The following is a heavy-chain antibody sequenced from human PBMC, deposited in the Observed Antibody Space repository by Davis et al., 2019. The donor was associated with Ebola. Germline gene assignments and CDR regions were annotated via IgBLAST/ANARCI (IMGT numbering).Heavy chain of an antibody. CDR1: GFTFSSYA. CDR2: IITGGST. Sequence: GGSLRLSCAASGFTFSSYAMSWVRQAPGKGLEWVSAIITGGSTYYADSVKGRFTISRDNSKNTLYLQMDSLRAEDTTVYYCATLRYFDWLFPNGPDYWGQGTLVTVSS. CDR3: ATLRYFDWLFPNGPDY. D-gene: IGHD3-9*01. V-gene: IGHV3-23*01. J-gene: IGHJ4*02.